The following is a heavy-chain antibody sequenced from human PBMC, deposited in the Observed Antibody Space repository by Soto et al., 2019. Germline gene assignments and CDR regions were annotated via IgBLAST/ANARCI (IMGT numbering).Heavy chain of an antibody. CDR3: AREGSAVGYYGLDV. V-gene: IGHV3-30-3*01. CDR2: VSFAGTNK. D-gene: IGHD1-26*01. Sequence: QVQLVESGGGVVQPGRSLRLSCVASGFTFSNYVMHWVRRAPGKGLKWVAVVSFAGTNKYYPDSVKGRFTISRDNSRNTLSLEMHSLTAEDTAVYYCAREGSAVGYYGLDVWGQGTPVTVSP. CDR1: GFTFSNYV. J-gene: IGHJ6*01.